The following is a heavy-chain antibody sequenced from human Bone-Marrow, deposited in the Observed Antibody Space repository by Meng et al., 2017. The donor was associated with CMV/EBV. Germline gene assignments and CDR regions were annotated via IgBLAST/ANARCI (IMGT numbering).Heavy chain of an antibody. CDR2: INPSGGST. J-gene: IGHJ4*02. D-gene: IGHD3-3*01. CDR1: GYTFTSYY. V-gene: IGHV1-46*01. CDR3: ARDLTIFGVVTRTDY. Sequence: ASVKVSCKASGYTFTSYYMHWVRQAPGQGLEWMGIINPSGGSTSYAQKFQGRVTMTRDTSTSTVYMELSSLRSEDTAVYYCARDLTIFGVVTRTDYWGQGTLVTGYS.